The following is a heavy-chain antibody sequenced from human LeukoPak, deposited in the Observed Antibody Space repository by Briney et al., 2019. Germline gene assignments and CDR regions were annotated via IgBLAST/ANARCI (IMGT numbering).Heavy chain of an antibody. D-gene: IGHD3-22*01. V-gene: IGHV3-33*01. CDR3: ARDKDYYDSSGYYDY. Sequence: PGRSLRLSCAASGFTFSSYGMHWVRQAPGKGLEWVAVIWYDGSNKYYADSVKGRFTISRDNSKNTLYLQMNSLRAEDTAVYYRARDKDYYDSSGYYDYWGQGTLVTVSS. CDR1: GFTFSSYG. J-gene: IGHJ4*02. CDR2: IWYDGSNK.